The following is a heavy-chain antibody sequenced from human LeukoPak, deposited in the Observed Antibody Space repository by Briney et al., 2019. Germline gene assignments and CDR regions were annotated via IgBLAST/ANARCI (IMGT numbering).Heavy chain of an antibody. CDR2: IFYNGIT. V-gene: IGHV4-59*01. CDR3: ARHNYYGSGSFDH. D-gene: IGHD3-10*01. J-gene: IGHJ4*02. Sequence: NPGGSLRLSCAASGFTFSNYAMTWVRKAPGRGLEWIGYIFYNGITNYNPSLYSRLTISLDTSKKQFSLKLTSVTAADTAVYYCARHNYYGSGSFDHWGQGTLVTVSS. CDR1: GFTFSNYA.